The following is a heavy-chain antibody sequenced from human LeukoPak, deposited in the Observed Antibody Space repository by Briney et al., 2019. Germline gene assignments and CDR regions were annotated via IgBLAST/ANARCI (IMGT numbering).Heavy chain of an antibody. V-gene: IGHV3-33*01. CDR2: IWFDGSNK. CDR1: GFTFSRSG. D-gene: IGHD4-17*01. Sequence: GGSLRLSCAASGFTFSRSGMHWVRQAPGKGLEWVAIIWFDGSNKYYADSVKGRFTISRDNSKNTLYLQMNSLRAEDTAVYYCARGRGRVTTFKDYYFGLDVWGQGTTVTVSS. J-gene: IGHJ6*02. CDR3: ARGRGRVTTFKDYYFGLDV.